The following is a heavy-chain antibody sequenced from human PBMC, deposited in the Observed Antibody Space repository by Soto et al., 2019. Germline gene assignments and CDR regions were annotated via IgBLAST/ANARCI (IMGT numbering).Heavy chain of an antibody. CDR2: IKSKTDGGTT. J-gene: IGHJ3*02. D-gene: IGHD4-17*01. CDR1: GFTFSNAW. CDR3: TTDSEIAYGDYVFCGNAFDI. V-gene: IGHV3-15*01. Sequence: EVQLVESGGGLVKPGGSRRLSWAASGFTFSNAWMSWVRQAPGKGLEWVCRIKSKTDGGTTDYAAPVKGRCTISREDSTNTQYLQMNSLKTEDTAVYYCTTDSEIAYGDYVFCGNAFDIWGQGTMVTVSS.